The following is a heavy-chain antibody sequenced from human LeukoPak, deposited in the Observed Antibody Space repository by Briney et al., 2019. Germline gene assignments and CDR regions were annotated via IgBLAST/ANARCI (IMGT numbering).Heavy chain of an antibody. Sequence: GGSLRLSCAASGFTFSNYAMSWVRQAPGKGLEWVSGIHSDGTTYYADSVKGRFTISRDNSKNTLYLQMKSLTAEDTAIYYCAKRYFGNCYFDFWGQGTLVTVSS. D-gene: IGHD3-9*01. V-gene: IGHV3-23*01. CDR1: GFTFSNYA. J-gene: IGHJ4*02. CDR2: IHSDGTT. CDR3: AKRYFGNCYFDF.